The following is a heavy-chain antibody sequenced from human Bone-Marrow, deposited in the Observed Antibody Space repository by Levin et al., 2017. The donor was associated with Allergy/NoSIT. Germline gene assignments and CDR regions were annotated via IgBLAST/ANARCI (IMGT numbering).Heavy chain of an antibody. CDR1: GYTFTGYY. V-gene: IGHV1-2*06. D-gene: IGHD6-6*01. CDR2: INPNSGGT. J-gene: IGHJ4*02. Sequence: ASVKVSCKASGYTFTGYYMHWVRQAPGQGLEWMGRINPNSGGTNYAQKFQGRVTMTRDTSISTAYMELSRLRSDDTAVYYCASEYSSSSVGGYFDYWGQGTLVTVSS. CDR3: ASEYSSSSVGGYFDY.